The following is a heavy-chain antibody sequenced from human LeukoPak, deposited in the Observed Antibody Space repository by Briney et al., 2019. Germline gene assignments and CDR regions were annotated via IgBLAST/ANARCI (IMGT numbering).Heavy chain of an antibody. CDR1: GDSISSTSYY. D-gene: IGHD3-10*01. J-gene: IGHJ5*02. CDR3: ARHHYYGSGSYRSWFDP. V-gene: IGHV4-39*01. Sequence: SETLSLTCTVSGDSISSTSYYWGWLRQPPGKGPEWIGSIRYSGSTYCTPSLKRRVTMSVDTSKNQFSLRLSSVTAADTAVYYCARHHYYGSGSYRSWFDPWGQGTLVTVSS. CDR2: IRYSGST.